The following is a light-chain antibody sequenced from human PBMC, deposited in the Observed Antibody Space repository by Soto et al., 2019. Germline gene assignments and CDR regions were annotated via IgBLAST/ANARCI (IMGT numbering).Light chain of an antibody. CDR3: SSYAGSNNVV. J-gene: IGLJ2*01. CDR2: EVS. Sequence: QSALTRPPSASGSPGQSVTISCTGTSSDVGTYNYVSWYQQHPGKAPKLMIYEVSKRPSGVPDRFSGSKSGNTASLTVSGLQAEDEADYYCSSYAGSNNVVFGGGTKLTVL. CDR1: SSDVGTYNY. V-gene: IGLV2-8*01.